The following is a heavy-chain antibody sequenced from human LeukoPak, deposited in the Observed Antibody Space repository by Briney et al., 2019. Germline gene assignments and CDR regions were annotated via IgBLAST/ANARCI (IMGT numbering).Heavy chain of an antibody. Sequence: SVKVSCKASGGTFSNYAISWVRQAPGQGLEWMGRIIPMLDITNSAQKFRGRVTITADKSTSTAYMELSSLRSEDTAMYYCATIPTTYCGGDCLLDYWGQGTLLTVSS. V-gene: IGHV1-69*04. CDR2: IIPMLDIT. J-gene: IGHJ4*02. D-gene: IGHD2-21*02. CDR1: GGTFSNYA. CDR3: ATIPTTYCGGDCLLDY.